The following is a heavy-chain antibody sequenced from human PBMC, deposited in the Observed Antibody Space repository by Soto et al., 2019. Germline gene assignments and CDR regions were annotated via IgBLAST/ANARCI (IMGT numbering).Heavy chain of an antibody. CDR2: ISRSSTCI. J-gene: IGHJ6*02. V-gene: IGHV3-48*02. CDR1: GFTFSLYS. CDR3: ARAVTWGLDV. D-gene: IGHD3-10*01. Sequence: EVQLVESGGVLVQPGGSLRLSCAASGFTFSLYSMRWVRQAPGKGLEWVSYISRSSTCIHYANSVKGRLTISRDDATNSMHLQMNSLGDGATAVYYCARAVTWGLDVWGQGTTVSISS.